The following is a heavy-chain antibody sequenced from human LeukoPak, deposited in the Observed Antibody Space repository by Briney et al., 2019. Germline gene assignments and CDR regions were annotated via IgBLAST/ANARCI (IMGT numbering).Heavy chain of an antibody. J-gene: IGHJ3*02. D-gene: IGHD4-17*01. CDR1: GYTFTSFY. CDR3: AREPTTGPVAFHI. Sequence: ASVTVSCKASGYTFTSFYISWVRQAPGQGLEWVGWISTYNGDTNYAQKLQGRVTMTADTSTSTAYMHLRSLRSDDTAVYYCAREPTTGPVAFHIWGQGTMVTVSS. V-gene: IGHV1-18*01. CDR2: ISTYNGDT.